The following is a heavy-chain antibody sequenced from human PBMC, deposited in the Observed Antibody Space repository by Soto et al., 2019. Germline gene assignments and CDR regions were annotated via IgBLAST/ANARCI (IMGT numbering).Heavy chain of an antibody. CDR1: GFTFSSYG. CDR3: AKDKAYSSPLPDY. CDR2: ISYDGSNK. V-gene: IGHV3-30*18. D-gene: IGHD6-13*01. Sequence: GGSLRLSCAASGFTFSSYGMHWVRQAPGKGLEWVAVISYDGSNKYYADSVKGRFTISRDNSKNTLYLQMNSLRAEDTAVYYCAKDKAYSSPLPDYWGQGTLVTVS. J-gene: IGHJ4*02.